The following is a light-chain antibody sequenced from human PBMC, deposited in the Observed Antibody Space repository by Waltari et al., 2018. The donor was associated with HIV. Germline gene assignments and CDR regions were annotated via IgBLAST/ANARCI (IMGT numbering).Light chain of an antibody. CDR2: EDS. Sequence: SYELTQPPSVSVSPGQTARLTCSGDALPKSFAYWYQQRSGRAPVLVIYEDSTRPSGIPERFSATNSGTVATLTITGAQVDDEADYYCYSIDGSGHYRVFGGGTKLTVL. CDR3: YSIDGSGHYRV. J-gene: IGLJ2*01. CDR1: ALPKSF. V-gene: IGLV3-10*01.